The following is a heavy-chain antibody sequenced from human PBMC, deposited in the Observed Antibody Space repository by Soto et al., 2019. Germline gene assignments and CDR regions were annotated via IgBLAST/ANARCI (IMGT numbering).Heavy chain of an antibody. V-gene: IGHV4-59*08. J-gene: IGHJ4*02. CDR1: GGSISSYY. Sequence: QVQLQESGPGLVKPSETLSLTCTVSGGSISSYYWSWNRQPPGKGLEWIGYIYYSGSTNYNPSLKSRVTISVDTSKNQFSLKLSSVTAADTAVYYCARRYGDCFDYWGQGTLVTLSS. CDR3: ARRYGDCFDY. D-gene: IGHD4-17*01. CDR2: IYYSGST.